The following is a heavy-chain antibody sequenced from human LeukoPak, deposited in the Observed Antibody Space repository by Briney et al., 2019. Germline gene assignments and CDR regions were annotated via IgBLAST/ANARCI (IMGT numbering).Heavy chain of an antibody. CDR3: ARGDSGSYYNDY. Sequence: GGSLRLSCAASGFTVSSNYMSWVRQAPGKGLGWVSVIYSGGSTYYADSVKGRFTISRDNSKNTLYLQMNSLRAEDTAVYYCARGDSGSYYNDYWGQGTLVTVSS. CDR2: IYSGGST. J-gene: IGHJ4*02. D-gene: IGHD1-26*01. CDR1: GFTVSSNY. V-gene: IGHV3-53*01.